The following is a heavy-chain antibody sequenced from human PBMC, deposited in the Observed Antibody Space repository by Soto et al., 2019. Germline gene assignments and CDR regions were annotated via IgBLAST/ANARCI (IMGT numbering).Heavy chain of an antibody. CDR1: GGSFSGYY. CDR3: ARNFWSGYYTSGYYYYGMDV. D-gene: IGHD3-3*01. J-gene: IGHJ6*02. Sequence: SETLSLTCAVYGGSFSGYYWSWIRQPPGKGLEWIGEINHSGSTNYNPSLKSRVTISVDTSKNQFSLKLGSVTAADTAVYYCARNFWSGYYTSGYYYYGMDVWGQGTTVTVSS. V-gene: IGHV4-34*01. CDR2: INHSGST.